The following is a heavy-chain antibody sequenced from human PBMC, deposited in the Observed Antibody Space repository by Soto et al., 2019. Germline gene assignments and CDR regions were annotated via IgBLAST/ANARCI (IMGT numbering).Heavy chain of an antibody. CDR3: AREGGATYYYYYGMDV. D-gene: IGHD1-26*01. CDR1: GGSISSGDYY. Sequence: LTCTVSGGSISSGDYYWSWIRQPPGKGLEWIGVIYYSGITYYNPSLESRLFMSVDTSKNQFSLKLSSVTAADTAVYYCAREGGATYYYYYGMDVWGQGTTVTVSS. CDR2: IYYSGIT. J-gene: IGHJ6*02. V-gene: IGHV4-30-4*08.